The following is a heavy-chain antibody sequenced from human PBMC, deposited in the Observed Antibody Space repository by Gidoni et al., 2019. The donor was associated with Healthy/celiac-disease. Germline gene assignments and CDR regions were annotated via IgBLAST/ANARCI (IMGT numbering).Heavy chain of an antibody. D-gene: IGHD4-17*01. CDR1: GFTFSSYA. J-gene: IGHJ3*02. CDR2: ISGSGGST. Sequence: EVQLLESGGGLVQPGGSLRPSCAASGFTFSSYAMSGVRQAPGKGLEWVSAISGSGGSTYYADSVKGRFTISRDNSKNTLYLQMNSLRAEDTAVYYCAKGLESYGDYFTGAFDIWGQGTMVTVSS. V-gene: IGHV3-23*01. CDR3: AKGLESYGDYFTGAFDI.